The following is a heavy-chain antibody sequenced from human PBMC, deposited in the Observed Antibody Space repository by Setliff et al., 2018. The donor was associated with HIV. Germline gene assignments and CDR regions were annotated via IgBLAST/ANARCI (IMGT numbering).Heavy chain of an antibody. V-gene: IGHV3-7*01. Sequence: GGSLRLSCAASGFTFSDYYLNWFRLAPGKGLEWVANINQDGSEKYYLDSVKGRFTISRDNAKNSLYLQMNSLRADDTAVYYCARDSGTVVGATGPGYWGQGTLVTVSS. CDR3: ARDSGTVVGATGPGY. D-gene: IGHD1-26*01. CDR1: GFTFSDYY. J-gene: IGHJ4*02. CDR2: INQDGSEK.